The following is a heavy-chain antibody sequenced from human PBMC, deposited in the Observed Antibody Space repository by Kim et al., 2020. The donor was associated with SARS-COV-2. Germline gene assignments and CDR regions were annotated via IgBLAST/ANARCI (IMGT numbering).Heavy chain of an antibody. V-gene: IGHV3-23*01. CDR3: AKHGFNTARGNWFDP. D-gene: IGHD4-17*01. J-gene: IGHJ5*02. Sequence: DSVKGRFTISRDNSKNTLYLQMNSLRAEDTAVYYCAKHGFNTARGNWFDPWGQGTLVTVSS.